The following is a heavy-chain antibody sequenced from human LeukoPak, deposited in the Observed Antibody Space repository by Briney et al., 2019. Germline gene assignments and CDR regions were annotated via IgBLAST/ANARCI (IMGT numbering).Heavy chain of an antibody. V-gene: IGHV1-69*13. J-gene: IGHJ5*02. Sequence: SVKVSCKASGYTFTSYGISWVRQAPGQGLEWMGGIIPIFGTANYAQKFQGRVTITADESTSTAYMELSSLRSEDTAVYYCARGGGGFGELLPPNWFDPWGQGTLVTVSS. CDR2: IIPIFGTA. D-gene: IGHD3-10*01. CDR3: ARGGGGFGELLPPNWFDP. CDR1: GYTFTSYG.